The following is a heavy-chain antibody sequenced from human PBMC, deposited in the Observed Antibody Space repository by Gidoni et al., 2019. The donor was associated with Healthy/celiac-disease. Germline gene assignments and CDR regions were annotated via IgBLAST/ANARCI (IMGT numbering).Heavy chain of an antibody. D-gene: IGHD4-17*01. CDR1: GYTFTSYG. CDR2: ISAYNGN. J-gene: IGHJ6*02. Sequence: QVQLVQSGDEGKKPGASVKVSCKASGYTFTSYGISWVRQAPGQGLEWMGWISAYNGNTDTSTSTAYMELRILRSDYPAVYYCARYKGYGDYGYYYYGMDVWGQGTTVTVSS. V-gene: IGHV1-18*01. CDR3: ARYKGYGDYGYYYYGMDV.